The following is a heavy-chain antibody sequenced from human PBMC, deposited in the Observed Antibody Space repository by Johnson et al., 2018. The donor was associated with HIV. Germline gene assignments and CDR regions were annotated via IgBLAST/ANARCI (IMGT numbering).Heavy chain of an antibody. CDR3: ARDTGGGEPYDI. J-gene: IGHJ3*02. CDR1: GFTFSNYA. D-gene: IGHD2-21*01. CDR2: ISYDGSHK. V-gene: IGHV3-30*19. Sequence: QVQLVESGGGVVHPGRSLRLSCAASGFTFSNYAMHWVRQAPGKGLAWVAVISYDGSHKYSVDSVQGRFTISRDKSKNTLYLQMNSLSAEDTAVYYCARDTGGGEPYDIWGQGTMVTVSS.